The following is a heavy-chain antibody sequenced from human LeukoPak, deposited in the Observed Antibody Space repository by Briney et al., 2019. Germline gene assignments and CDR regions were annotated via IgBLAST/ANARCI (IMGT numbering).Heavy chain of an antibody. CDR2: TYSDGNT. CDR1: RYSVSSTY. J-gene: IGHJ4*02. D-gene: IGHD2/OR15-2a*01. Sequence: GGSLRLCCAVSRYSVSSTYMTWVRQAPGKGLEWVSITYSDGNTYYAESVRGRFTVSRGYSKNTLYLQMKSLRVEDTAFYYCARDLSYFDYWGQGTLVTVSS. CDR3: ARDLSYFDY. V-gene: IGHV3-53*01.